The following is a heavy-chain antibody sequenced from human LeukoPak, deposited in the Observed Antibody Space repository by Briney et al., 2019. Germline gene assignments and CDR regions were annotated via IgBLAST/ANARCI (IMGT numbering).Heavy chain of an antibody. V-gene: IGHV4-61*02. CDR2: IYTSGST. CDR3: ARGRWVVVPAATFDY. Sequence: PSETLSLTCTVSGGSISSGSYHWSWIRQPAGKGLEWIGRIYTSGSTNYNPSLKSRITISVDTSKNQCSLKLSSVTAADTAVYYCARGRWVVVPAATFDYWGQGTLVTVSS. J-gene: IGHJ4*02. CDR1: GGSISSGSYH. D-gene: IGHD2-2*01.